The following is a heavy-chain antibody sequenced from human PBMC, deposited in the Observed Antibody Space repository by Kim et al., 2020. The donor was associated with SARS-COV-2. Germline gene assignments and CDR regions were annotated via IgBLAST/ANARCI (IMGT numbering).Heavy chain of an antibody. CDR3: AKDSYCTNGVCYHYGMDV. V-gene: IGHV3-23*01. J-gene: IGHJ6*02. D-gene: IGHD2-8*01. CDR1: GFTFSSYA. CDR2: ISGSGGST. Sequence: GGSLRLSCAASGFTFSSYAMSWVRQAPGKGLEWVSAISGSGGSTYYADSVKGRFTISRDNSKNTLYLQMNSLRAEDTAVYYCAKDSYCTNGVCYHYGMDVWGQGTTVTVSS.